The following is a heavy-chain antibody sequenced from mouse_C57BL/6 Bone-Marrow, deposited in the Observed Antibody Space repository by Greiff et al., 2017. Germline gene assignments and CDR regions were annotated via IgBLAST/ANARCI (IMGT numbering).Heavy chain of an antibody. D-gene: IGHD2-2*01. CDR1: GYTFTSYW. J-gene: IGHJ2*01. Sequence: VKLQQPGAELVKPGASVKLSCKASGYTFTSYWMHWVKQRPGQGLEWIGMIHPNSGSTNYNEKFKSKATLTVDKSSSTAYMQLSSLTSEDSAVXYCARCRGYDEDYWGQGTTLTVSS. CDR3: ARCRGYDEDY. V-gene: IGHV1-64*01. CDR2: IHPNSGST.